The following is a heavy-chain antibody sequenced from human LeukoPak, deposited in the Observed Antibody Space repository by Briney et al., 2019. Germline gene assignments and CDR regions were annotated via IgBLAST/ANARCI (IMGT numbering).Heavy chain of an antibody. J-gene: IGHJ4*02. CDR1: GFTFSSFW. CDR2: IKQDESEK. V-gene: IGHV3-7*01. Sequence: PGGSLRLSCVASGFTFSSFWMSWVRQAPGKGLEWVANIKQDESEKYYVDSVKGRFTISRDNFRNSLYLQMNNLRAEDTALYYCVRDRDWAFDYWGQGTLVTVSS. D-gene: IGHD3-9*01. CDR3: VRDRDWAFDY.